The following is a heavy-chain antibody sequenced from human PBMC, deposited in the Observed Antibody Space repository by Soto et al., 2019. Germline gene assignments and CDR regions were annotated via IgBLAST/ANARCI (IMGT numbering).Heavy chain of an antibody. D-gene: IGHD6-19*01. CDR1: GYSFTEFS. Sequence: ASVKVSCKASGYSFTEFSMQWARQAPGQRLEWMGWINAANGDTEYSRKFYGRVTITTDTSASTGYMDLSSLTSEDTAVYYCARDYTSGWRDCQYWGQ. CDR2: INAANGDT. J-gene: IGHJ6*01. CDR3: ARDYTSGWRDCQY. V-gene: IGHV1-3*01.